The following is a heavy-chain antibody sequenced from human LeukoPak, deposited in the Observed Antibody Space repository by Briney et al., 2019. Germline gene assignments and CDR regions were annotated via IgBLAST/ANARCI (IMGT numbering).Heavy chain of an antibody. D-gene: IGHD4-17*01. CDR1: GFTFSSYA. CDR3: DMTACGDYSNMAI. Sequence: PGGSLRLSCAASGFTFSSYAMSWVRQAPGKGLEWVSAIGGTNGRTYYADSVKGRFTISRDNAKNALYLQMNSLRAEDTAVYYRDMTACGDYSNMAIWGPGTTVTVSS. J-gene: IGHJ6*01. CDR2: IGGTNGRT. V-gene: IGHV3-23*01.